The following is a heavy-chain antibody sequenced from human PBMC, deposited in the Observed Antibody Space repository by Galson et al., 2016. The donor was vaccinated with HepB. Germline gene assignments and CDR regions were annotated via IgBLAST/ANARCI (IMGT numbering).Heavy chain of an antibody. V-gene: IGHV6-1*01. CDR3: ARDQPQSGKWSDEGEHYDYFYGMDV. CDR2: TYYRSKWYN. J-gene: IGHJ6*02. D-gene: IGHD1-26*01. Sequence: CAISGDSVSSTSATWNWIRQSPSRGLEWLGRTYYRSKWYNDYAVAVRSRINIKPDTSKNQFSLQLNSATPEDTAVYYCARDQPQSGKWSDEGEHYDYFYGMDVWGLGTTVTVSS. CDR1: GDSVSSTSAT.